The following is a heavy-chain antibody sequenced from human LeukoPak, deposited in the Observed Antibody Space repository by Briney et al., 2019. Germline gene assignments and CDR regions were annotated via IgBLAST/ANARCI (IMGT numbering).Heavy chain of an antibody. CDR3: ASVDDLDAFAM. J-gene: IGHJ3*02. D-gene: IGHD5-12*01. CDR2: IYSGGST. V-gene: IGHV3-53*05. Sequence: PGGSLRLSCAASGFTVAGNYMSWVRQAPGRGLECVSVIYSGGSTYYADSVKGRFTIFRDNSKNTLYLHMNSLRNEDTAVYYCASVDDLDAFAMWGQGTMVTVSS. CDR1: GFTVAGNY.